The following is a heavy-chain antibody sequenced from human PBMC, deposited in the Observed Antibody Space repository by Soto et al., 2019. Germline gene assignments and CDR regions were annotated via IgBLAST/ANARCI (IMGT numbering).Heavy chain of an antibody. J-gene: IGHJ4*02. CDR3: ARDRGYDYVWGSYRYTGFDS. CDR1: GGSFSGYY. CDR2: INHSGST. D-gene: IGHD3-16*02. V-gene: IGHV4-34*01. Sequence: PSETLSLTCAVYGGSFSGYYWSWIRQPPGKGLEWVGEINHSGSTNYNPSLKSRVTISVDTSKNQFSLKLSSVTAADTAVYYCARDRGYDYVWGSYRYTGFDSWGQGTLVTVSS.